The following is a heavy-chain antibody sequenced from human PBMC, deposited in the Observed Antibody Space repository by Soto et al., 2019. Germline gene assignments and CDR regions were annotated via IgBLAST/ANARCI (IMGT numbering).Heavy chain of an antibody. CDR1: GFTFSNAW. V-gene: IGHV3-15*01. D-gene: IGHD6-19*01. Sequence: PGGSLRLSCAASGFTFSNAWMSWVRQAPGKGLEWVGRIKSKTDGGTTDYAAPVKGRFTISRDDSKNTLYLQMNSLKTEDTAVYYCTTDRIAVAATFGYWGQGTLVTVSS. J-gene: IGHJ4*02. CDR2: IKSKTDGGTT. CDR3: TTDRIAVAATFGY.